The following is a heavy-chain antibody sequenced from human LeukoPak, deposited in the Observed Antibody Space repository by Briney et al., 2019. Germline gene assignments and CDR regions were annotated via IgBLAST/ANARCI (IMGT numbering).Heavy chain of an antibody. V-gene: IGHV1-69*04. J-gene: IGHJ4*02. CDR1: GGTFNTYD. D-gene: IGHD5-24*01. CDR2: IIPGLHIT. CDR3: SLSKRTSDGSAVDY. Sequence: GASVKVSCKASGGTFNTYDINWVRQAPGQGLEWMGRIIPGLHITNYAQRFHGRVTISADKSTSTTYLELNNLGSEDTAVYFCSLSKRTSDGSAVDYWVPGTLAAVSS.